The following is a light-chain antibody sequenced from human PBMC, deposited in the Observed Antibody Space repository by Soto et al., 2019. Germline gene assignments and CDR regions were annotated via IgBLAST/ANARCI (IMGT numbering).Light chain of an antibody. CDR2: GAS. Sequence: MWLTQSPGTLSLSPGERATLYSRASQRVSNNYLDWYQQKPGQAPRLLIYGASNRATGIPDRFSGSGSGTDFTLTISRLEPEDFAVYYCQQYGSSGTVGQGTKVDIK. CDR1: QRVSNNY. CDR3: QQYGSSGT. V-gene: IGKV3-20*01. J-gene: IGKJ1*01.